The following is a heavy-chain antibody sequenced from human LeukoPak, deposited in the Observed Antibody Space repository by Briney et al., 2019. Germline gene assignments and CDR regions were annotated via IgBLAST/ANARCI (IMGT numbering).Heavy chain of an antibody. CDR3: ARGRHYDILTGYLNPYYFDY. Sequence: PGGSLRLSCAASGFTFSSYSMNWVRQAPGKGLEWVSYISSSSSYIYYADSVKGRFTISRDNAKNSLYLQMNSLRAEDTAVYYCARGRHYDILTGYLNPYYFDYWGQGTLVTVSS. J-gene: IGHJ4*02. D-gene: IGHD3-9*01. CDR1: GFTFSSYS. CDR2: ISSSSSYI. V-gene: IGHV3-21*05.